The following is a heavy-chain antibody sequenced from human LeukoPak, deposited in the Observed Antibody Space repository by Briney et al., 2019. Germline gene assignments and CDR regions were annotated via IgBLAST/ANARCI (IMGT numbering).Heavy chain of an antibody. D-gene: IGHD6-19*01. V-gene: IGHV3-21*01. CDR2: ISSSSSYI. CDR1: GFTFSSYS. Sequence: PGGSLRLSCAASGFTFSSYSMNWVRQAPGKGLEWVSSISSSSSYIYYADSVKGRFTISRDNAKNSLYLQMNSLRAEDTAVYYCARALIAVANLDFDYWGQGTLVTVSS. J-gene: IGHJ4*02. CDR3: ARALIAVANLDFDY.